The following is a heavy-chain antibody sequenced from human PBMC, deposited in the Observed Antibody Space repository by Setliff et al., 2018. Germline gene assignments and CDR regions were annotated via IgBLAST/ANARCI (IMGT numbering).Heavy chain of an antibody. V-gene: IGHV1-3*01. CDR2: INAGNGNI. J-gene: IGHJ4*02. CDR3: ARGDVYSGSYYHFDY. CDR1: GDTSTTYA. Sequence: ASVKVSCKASGDTSTTYAIHWVRQAPGQGLEWMGWINAGNGNIRYSQNFQGRVTITRGTSASTAYMELSSLTSEDTAIYYCARGDVYSGSYYHFDYWGQGTLVTVSS. D-gene: IGHD1-26*01.